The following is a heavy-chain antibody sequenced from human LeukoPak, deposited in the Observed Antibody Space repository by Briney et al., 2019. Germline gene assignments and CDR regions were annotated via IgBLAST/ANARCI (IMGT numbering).Heavy chain of an antibody. J-gene: IGHJ4*02. D-gene: IGHD3-16*02. Sequence: GGSLRLSCAASGFTFSSYAMSWVRQAPGKGLEWVSAISGSGGSTYYADSVKGRFTISRDNSKNTLYLQMNSLRAEDTAVYYCATVPSEGWDYVWGTYRFYFDYWGQGTLVTVSS. V-gene: IGHV3-23*01. CDR1: GFTFSSYA. CDR2: ISGSGGST. CDR3: ATVPSEGWDYVWGTYRFYFDY.